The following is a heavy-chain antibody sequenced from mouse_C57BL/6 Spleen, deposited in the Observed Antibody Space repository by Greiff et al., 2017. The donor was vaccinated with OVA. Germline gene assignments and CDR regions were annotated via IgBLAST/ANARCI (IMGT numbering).Heavy chain of an antibody. CDR1: GYAFSSSW. V-gene: IGHV1-82*01. CDR3: ANYYGSSNHFDY. D-gene: IGHD1-1*01. Sequence: VQLQQSGPELVKPGASVKISCKASGYAFSSSWMNWVKQRPGKGLEWIGRIYPGDGDTNYNGKFKGKATLTADKSSSTAYMQLSSLTSEDSAVYFCANYYGSSNHFDYWGQGTTLTVSS. CDR2: IYPGDGDT. J-gene: IGHJ2*01.